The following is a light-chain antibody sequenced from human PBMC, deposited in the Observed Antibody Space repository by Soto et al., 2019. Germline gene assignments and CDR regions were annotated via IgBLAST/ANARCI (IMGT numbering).Light chain of an antibody. Sequence: EIVLTQSPAPLSWSPGERATLSCRASQSVTNYLAWYQQKPGQAPRLLIYDASTRATGIPARFSGSGSGTDFTLTISSLEPEDFAVYYCQQRSTWPPTFGGGTKVEIK. CDR1: QSVTNY. CDR2: DAS. CDR3: QQRSTWPPT. J-gene: IGKJ4*01. V-gene: IGKV3-11*01.